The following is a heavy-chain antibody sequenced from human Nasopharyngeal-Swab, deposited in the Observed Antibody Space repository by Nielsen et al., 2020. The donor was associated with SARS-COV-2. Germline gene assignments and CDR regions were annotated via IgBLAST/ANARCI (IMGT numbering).Heavy chain of an antibody. CDR1: GGSISLDNW. V-gene: IGHV4-4*02. CDR3: ARDFPQILSGYISDALDI. J-gene: IGHJ3*02. Sequence: SETLSLTCTVSGGSISLDNWWTCVRLSPGKGLEWIGEIHHSGRTKSNPSLKSRLAIPVDKSNNQFSLKLTSVTAADTAVYYCARDFPQILSGYISDALDIWGPGAMVTVSS. CDR2: IHHSGRT. D-gene: IGHD3-9*01.